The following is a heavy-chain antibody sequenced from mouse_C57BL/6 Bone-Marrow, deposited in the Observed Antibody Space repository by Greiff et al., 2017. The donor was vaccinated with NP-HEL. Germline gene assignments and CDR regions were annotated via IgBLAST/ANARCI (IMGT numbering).Heavy chain of an antibody. J-gene: IGHJ3*01. CDR1: GYTFTSYW. D-gene: IGHD2-4*01. Sequence: QVQLQQSGAELAKPGASVKLSCKASGYTFTSYWMHWVKQRPGQGLEWIGNINPSSGYTKYNQKFKDKATLTADKSSSTAYMQLSSLTYEDSAVYYCAGWDYVFWFAYWGQGTLVTVSA. CDR2: INPSSGYT. V-gene: IGHV1-7*01. CDR3: AGWDYVFWFAY.